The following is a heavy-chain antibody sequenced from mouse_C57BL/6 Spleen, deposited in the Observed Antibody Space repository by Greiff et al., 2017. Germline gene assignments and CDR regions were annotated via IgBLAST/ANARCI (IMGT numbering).Heavy chain of an antibody. CDR1: GYTFTDYY. Sequence: QVQLQQSGAELVRPGASVKLSCKASGYTFTDYYIHWVKQRPGQGLEWIARIYPGSGNTHYTEKFKGKATLTAEKASSTAYMQLSSLTSEDSAVYFCARSEDGCYRAMDYWGQGTSVTVSA. CDR3: ARSEDGCYRAMDY. V-gene: IGHV1-76*01. CDR2: IYPGSGNT. D-gene: IGHD2-3*01. J-gene: IGHJ4*01.